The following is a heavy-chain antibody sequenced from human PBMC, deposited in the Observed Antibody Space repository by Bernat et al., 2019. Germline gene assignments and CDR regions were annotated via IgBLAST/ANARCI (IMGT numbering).Heavy chain of an antibody. CDR3: AKRGSGSYSDFDY. CDR1: GFTFSIHG. D-gene: IGHD1-26*01. V-gene: IGHV3-30*18. J-gene: IGHJ4*02. Sequence: QVQLVESGGGVVQPGRSLRLSCAASGFTFSIHGMHWVRQAPGKGLEWVAVILYDGSEKYYADSVEGRFTITRDNSKNTLYLQMNSLRAEDTAVYYCAKRGSGSYSDFDYWGQGTLVTVSS. CDR2: ILYDGSEK.